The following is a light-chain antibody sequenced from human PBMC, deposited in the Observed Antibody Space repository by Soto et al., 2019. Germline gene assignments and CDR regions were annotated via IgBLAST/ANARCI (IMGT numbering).Light chain of an antibody. Sequence: EIVVTQSPDTLSLFPGERATLSCMASQSVSSTYLAWYQHKPGQAPRPLISAASSRATGTPDRFSGSGSGTDFTLTISRLEPEDFAGYYCQQYGSSRWTFGQGTKVEIK. CDR3: QQYGSSRWT. CDR2: AAS. J-gene: IGKJ1*01. V-gene: IGKV3-20*01. CDR1: QSVSSTY.